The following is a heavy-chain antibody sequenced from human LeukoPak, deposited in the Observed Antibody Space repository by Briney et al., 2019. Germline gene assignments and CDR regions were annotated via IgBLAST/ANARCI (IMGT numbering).Heavy chain of an antibody. J-gene: IGHJ4*02. V-gene: IGHV3-30*18. CDR1: GFTFSRYG. CDR3: AKELGDPDY. Sequence: SGGSLRLSCAASGFTFSRYGMHWVRQAPGKGLEWVAVISYAGSNKYYAESVKGRFTISRDNSKNTVYLQMNSLRAEDTAVYYCAKELGDPDYWGQGTLVTVSS. CDR2: ISYAGSNK. D-gene: IGHD1-26*01.